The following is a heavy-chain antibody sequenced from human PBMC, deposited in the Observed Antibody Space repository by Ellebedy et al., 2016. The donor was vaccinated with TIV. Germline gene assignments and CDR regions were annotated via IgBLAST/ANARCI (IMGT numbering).Heavy chain of an antibody. Sequence: MPGGSLRLSCTVSGGSISSYYWSWIRQPAGKGLEWIGRIYTSGSTNYNPPLKSRFTMSVDTSKTQFSLKLSSVTAADTAVYYCARDYYDSSGYPRLHYFDYWGQGTLLTVSS. CDR1: GGSISSYY. CDR2: IYTSGST. CDR3: ARDYYDSSGYPRLHYFDY. J-gene: IGHJ4*02. D-gene: IGHD3-22*01. V-gene: IGHV4-4*07.